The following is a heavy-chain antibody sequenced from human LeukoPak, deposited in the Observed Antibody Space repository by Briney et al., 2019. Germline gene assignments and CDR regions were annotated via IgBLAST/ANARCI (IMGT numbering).Heavy chain of an antibody. D-gene: IGHD3-10*01. Sequence: SETLSLTCTVSGGSISSSSYYWGWIRQPPGKGLEWIVSIYYSGYTYYNPSGESRVTISVYTSKNQFSLKLSSVTAADTAVYFCAKHYMGSYDNRGLDYWGQGTLVTVSS. CDR1: GGSISSSSYY. J-gene: IGHJ4*02. CDR2: IYYSGYT. CDR3: AKHYMGSYDNRGLDY. V-gene: IGHV4-39*01.